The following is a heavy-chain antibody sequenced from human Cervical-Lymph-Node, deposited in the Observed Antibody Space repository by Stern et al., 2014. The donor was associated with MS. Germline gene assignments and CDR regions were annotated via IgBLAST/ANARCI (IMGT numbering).Heavy chain of an antibody. D-gene: IGHD3-10*01. Sequence: VHLVESGGGLVKPGGSLRLSCAASGFTFSDYYMRWIRQAPGQGLEWVSYISRSGSTIYYADSVKGSFTISRDNAQNTLYLQMTSLRAEDTAVYYCGRGAYYLGSGTADAFDIWGQGTMVTVSS. CDR2: ISRSGSTI. CDR1: GFTFSDYY. CDR3: GRGAYYLGSGTADAFDI. V-gene: IGHV3-11*01. J-gene: IGHJ3*02.